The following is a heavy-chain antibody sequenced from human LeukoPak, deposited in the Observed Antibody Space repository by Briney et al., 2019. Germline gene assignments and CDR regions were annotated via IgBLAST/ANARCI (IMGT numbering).Heavy chain of an antibody. CDR1: GDSVSSNSAA. V-gene: IGHV6-1*01. CDR3: ARVQRDSSGWPLSWFDP. D-gene: IGHD6-19*01. Sequence: SQTLSLTCAISGDSVSSNSAAWNWIRQSPSRGLEWLGRTYCRSKWYNDYAVSVKSRITINPDTSKNQFSLQLNSVTPEDTAVYYCARVQRDSSGWPLSWFDPWGQGTLVTVSS. CDR2: TYCRSKWYN. J-gene: IGHJ5*02.